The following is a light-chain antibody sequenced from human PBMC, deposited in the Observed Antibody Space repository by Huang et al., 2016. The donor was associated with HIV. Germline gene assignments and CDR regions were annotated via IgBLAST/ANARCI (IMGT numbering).Light chain of an antibody. Sequence: EIVLTQSPGTLSLSPGERATLSCRASQSVSSTYLAWYQQKPGQAPRLLIYGASSRATAIPDRFSGSVSGTDFTLTISILEPEDFAVYYCQQYGSSLPLTFGGGTKVEIK. V-gene: IGKV3-20*01. CDR2: GAS. CDR3: QQYGSSLPLT. CDR1: QSVSSTY. J-gene: IGKJ4*01.